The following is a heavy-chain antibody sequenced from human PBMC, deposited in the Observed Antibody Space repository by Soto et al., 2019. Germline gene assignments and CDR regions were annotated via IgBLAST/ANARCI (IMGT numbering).Heavy chain of an antibody. J-gene: IGHJ4*02. D-gene: IGHD6-13*01. Sequence: SETLSLTCAVSGASVSSTYWWSWVRQPPGKGPEWIGEINHRGSANYNPYLKSRVTISVDISKSQFSLRLTSVTAADTAVYYCARYNAASGTYYFDFWGQGALVTVSS. CDR2: INHRGSA. CDR3: ARYNAASGTYYFDF. V-gene: IGHV4-4*02. CDR1: GASVSSTYW.